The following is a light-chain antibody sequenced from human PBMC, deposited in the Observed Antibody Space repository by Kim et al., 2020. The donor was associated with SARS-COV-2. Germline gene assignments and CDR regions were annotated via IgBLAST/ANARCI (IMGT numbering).Light chain of an antibody. V-gene: IGKV3-20*01. J-gene: IGKJ2*01. CDR3: QEYGSSRT. Sequence: SLSPGEGATLSCRASQSITSTYLAWYQQKPGQGPRLLIYGASSRATGTPDRCSGSGSGTDFTLTISRLEPEDFAMYYCQEYGSSRTFGQGTKLEIK. CDR2: GAS. CDR1: QSITSTY.